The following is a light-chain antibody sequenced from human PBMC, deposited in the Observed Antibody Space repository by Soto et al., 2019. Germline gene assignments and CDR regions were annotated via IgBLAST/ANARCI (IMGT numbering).Light chain of an antibody. Sequence: IVFTQSPATLSLSPGERSTLSCSTSQGVRSYLAWNQRKPGKAPRLLIYDASHRATGTPARFSASGSGKDFTLPISSLEPEDFAVYYCQQRRNWPPWTFGQGTKVDIK. CDR2: DAS. V-gene: IGKV3-11*01. CDR1: QGVRSY. J-gene: IGKJ1*01. CDR3: QQRRNWPPWT.